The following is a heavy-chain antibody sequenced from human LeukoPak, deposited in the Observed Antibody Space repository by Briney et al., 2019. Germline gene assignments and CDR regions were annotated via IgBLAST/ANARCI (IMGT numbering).Heavy chain of an antibody. CDR3: ARGSSVGYGYNWFDP. J-gene: IGHJ5*02. V-gene: IGHV4-34*01. Sequence: KSSATLSLTCAVYGGSFSGYYWSWIRQPPGKGLEWIGEINHSGSTNYNPSLKSRVTISVDTSKNQFSLKLSSVTAADTAVYYCARGSSVGYGYNWFDPWGQGTLVTVSS. CDR2: INHSGST. D-gene: IGHD5-18*01. CDR1: GGSFSGYY.